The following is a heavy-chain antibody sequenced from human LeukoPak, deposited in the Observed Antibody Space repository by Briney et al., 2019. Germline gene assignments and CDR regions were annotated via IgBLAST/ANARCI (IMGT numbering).Heavy chain of an antibody. CDR2: IYHTGST. CDR3: ARRDSDVITTSYYFDY. Sequence: SETLSLTCTISGGSVSDYYWSWIRQSPGKGLEWIGYIYHTGSTSYSPSLKSRVTISTDTSQNQFSLKLSSVTAADTAVYYCARRDSDVITTSYYFDYWGQGTLVTVSS. CDR1: GGSVSDYY. J-gene: IGHJ4*02. D-gene: IGHD3-22*01. V-gene: IGHV4-59*02.